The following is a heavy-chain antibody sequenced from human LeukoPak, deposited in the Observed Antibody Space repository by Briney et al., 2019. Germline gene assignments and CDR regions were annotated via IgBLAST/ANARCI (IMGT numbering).Heavy chain of an antibody. V-gene: IGHV3-23*01. Sequence: GGSLRLSCAASGFTFNRFAMNWVRQAPGKGLEWVSAISDSGNSAYYADAVKGRFTISRDKSKSTLYLQMNSLRAEDTAVYYCAKGNIVVPTDYWGQGTLVTVSS. J-gene: IGHJ4*02. CDR1: GFTFNRFA. CDR3: AKGNIVVPTDY. D-gene: IGHD2-2*01. CDR2: ISDSGNSA.